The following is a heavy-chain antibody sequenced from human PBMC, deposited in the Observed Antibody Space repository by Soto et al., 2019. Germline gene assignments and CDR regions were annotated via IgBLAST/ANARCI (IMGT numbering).Heavy chain of an antibody. CDR2: IIPILGIA. V-gene: IGHV1-69*02. D-gene: IGHD3-10*01. J-gene: IGHJ4*02. CDR1: GGTFSSST. Sequence: SVKVSCKASGGTFSSSTISWVRQAPGQGPEWMGRIIPILGIANYAQKFQGRVTITADKSTNTAYMELSSLRSEDTAVYYCARAYYYVSGSYAYFDYWGQGTLVTVSS. CDR3: ARAYYYVSGSYAYFDY.